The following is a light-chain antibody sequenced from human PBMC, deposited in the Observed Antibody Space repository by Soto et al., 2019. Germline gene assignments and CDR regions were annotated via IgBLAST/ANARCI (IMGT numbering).Light chain of an antibody. Sequence: QSALTQPASVSGSPGQSITISCTGTGSDVGAYSYVSWYQHHPGKAPKLIIYEVFNRPSGVSDRFSGSKSGNTASLTISGLQAEDEADYYCLSYTGSDTLGVFGTGTQLTVL. CDR1: GSDVGAYSY. CDR2: EVF. V-gene: IGLV2-14*01. J-gene: IGLJ1*01. CDR3: LSYTGSDTLGV.